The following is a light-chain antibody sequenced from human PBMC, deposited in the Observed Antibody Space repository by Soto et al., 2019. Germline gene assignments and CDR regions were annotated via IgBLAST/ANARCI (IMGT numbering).Light chain of an antibody. Sequence: QSVLTQPPSVSGAPGQRVTISCTGTGSNIGAGYDIHWYQQFPGTAPKLLIYANTHRPSWVPDRFSGFKSGTSASLAISGLQAEDAADYYCQSFDSSLSGFVAFGGGTKLTVL. J-gene: IGLJ2*01. CDR3: QSFDSSLSGFVA. V-gene: IGLV1-40*01. CDR1: GSNIGAGYD. CDR2: ANT.